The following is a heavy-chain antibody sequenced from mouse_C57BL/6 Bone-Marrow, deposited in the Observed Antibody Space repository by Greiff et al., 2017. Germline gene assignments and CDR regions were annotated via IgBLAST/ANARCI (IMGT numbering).Heavy chain of an antibody. D-gene: IGHD4-1*01. CDR1: GYTFTSYG. CDR2: IYPRSGNT. Sequence: QVQLQQSGAELARPGASVKLSCKASGYTFTSYGISWVKQRTGQGLEWIGEIYPRSGNTYYNEKFKGKATLTADKSSSTAYMELRSLTSEDSAVXFCARELGRYFDVWGTGTTVTVSS. V-gene: IGHV1-81*01. J-gene: IGHJ1*03. CDR3: ARELGRYFDV.